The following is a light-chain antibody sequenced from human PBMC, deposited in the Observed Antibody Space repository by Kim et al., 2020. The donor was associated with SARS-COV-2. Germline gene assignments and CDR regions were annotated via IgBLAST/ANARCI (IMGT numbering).Light chain of an antibody. J-gene: IGKJ2*01. CDR3: QQYCSSPYT. CDR2: ASS. Sequence: DRASPPFRASPRIICVYLAWYQQKPGRGPTLLFYASSSRATGIPHRFSGSGSGTAFTLTIGRLEPEDFAVYYCQQYCSSPYTFGQWTKLEI. V-gene: IGKV3-20*01. CDR1: PRIICVY.